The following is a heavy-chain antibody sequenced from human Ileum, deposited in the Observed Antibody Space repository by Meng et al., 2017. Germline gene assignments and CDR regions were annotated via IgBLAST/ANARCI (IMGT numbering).Heavy chain of an antibody. CDR2: TYSGGST. CDR3: ARELTGLLDY. V-gene: IGHV3-66*02. D-gene: IGHD3-9*01. J-gene: IGHJ4*02. Sequence: GESLKISCAASGFTVYSNYMSWVRQAPGKGLEWVSLTYSGGSTYYADSVKGRFSISRDNSKNTLYLQMNSLRAEDTAVYYCARELTGLLDYWGQGTLVTVSS. CDR1: GFTVYSNY.